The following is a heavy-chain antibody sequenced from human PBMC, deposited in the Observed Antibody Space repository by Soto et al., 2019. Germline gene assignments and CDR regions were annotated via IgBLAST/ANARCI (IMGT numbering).Heavy chain of an antibody. D-gene: IGHD1-1*01. CDR2: IRYSGGST. J-gene: IGHJ3*01. Sequence: PGGSLRLSCAASGFTFSRSDMNWVRQAPGRGLEWVSGIRYSGGSTFYADSVKGRFTVSRDNSRNTLYLQMNSLRAEDTAVYYCVKLNWDDESCGWGQGTMVTVSS. CDR3: VKLNWDDESCG. V-gene: IGHV3-23*01. CDR1: GFTFSRSD.